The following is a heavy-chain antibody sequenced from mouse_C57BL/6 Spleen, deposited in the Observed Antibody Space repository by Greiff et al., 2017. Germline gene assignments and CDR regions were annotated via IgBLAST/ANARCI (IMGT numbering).Heavy chain of an antibody. CDR1: GFTFSDYY. CDR3: ARGRYCYGSCYFDY. CDR2: INYGGSST. Sequence: EVQLVESEGGLVQPGRSMKLSCTASGFTFSDYYMAWVRQVPEKGLEWVADINYGGSSTYYLDSLKGLFIISRDNAKNILYLQMSSLKSEDTATYYCARGRYCYGSCYFDYWGQGTTLTVSS. V-gene: IGHV5-16*01. J-gene: IGHJ2*01. D-gene: IGHD1-1*01.